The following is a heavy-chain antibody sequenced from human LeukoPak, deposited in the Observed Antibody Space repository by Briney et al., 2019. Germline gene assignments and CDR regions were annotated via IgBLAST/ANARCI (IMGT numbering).Heavy chain of an antibody. CDR3: APDPYSGAYHTYYSTWTS. Sequence: GGSLRLSCAASGFSFSNYNMNWARLAPGKTLEWVSSITSSGSHIFYADSVRGRFTISRDNADNSLYLQMNSLRADVTAVYFCAPDPYSGAYHTYYSTWTSGAEGPRSPSP. D-gene: IGHD1-26*01. J-gene: IGHJ6*03. CDR1: GFSFSNYN. CDR2: ITSSGSHI. V-gene: IGHV3-21*01.